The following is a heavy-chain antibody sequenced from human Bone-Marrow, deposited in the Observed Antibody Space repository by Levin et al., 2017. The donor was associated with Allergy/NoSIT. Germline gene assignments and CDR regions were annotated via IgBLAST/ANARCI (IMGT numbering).Heavy chain of an antibody. CDR3: SVYYDSSGYYPSLGSHAFDI. D-gene: IGHD3-22*01. V-gene: IGHV1-69*01. CDR1: GGTFSSYA. Sequence: KISCKASGGTFSSYAISWVRQAPGQGLEWMGGIIPIFGTANYAQKFQGRVTITADESTSTAYMELSSLRSEDTAVYYCSVYYDSSGYYPSLGSHAFDIWGQGTMVTVSS. CDR2: IIPIFGTA. J-gene: IGHJ3*02.